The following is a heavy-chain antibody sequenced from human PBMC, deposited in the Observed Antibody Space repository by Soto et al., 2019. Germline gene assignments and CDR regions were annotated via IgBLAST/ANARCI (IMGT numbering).Heavy chain of an antibody. J-gene: IGHJ4*02. CDR1: GFTFSSYG. CDR3: ARDRKRSGYFDY. V-gene: IGHV3-33*01. CDR2: IWYDGSNK. D-gene: IGHD3-22*01. Sequence: SGGSLRLSCAASGFTFSSYGMHWVRQAPGKGLEWVAVIWYDGSNKYYADSVKGRFTISRDNSKNTLYLQMNSLRAEDTAAYYCARDRKRSGYFDYWGQGTLVTVSS.